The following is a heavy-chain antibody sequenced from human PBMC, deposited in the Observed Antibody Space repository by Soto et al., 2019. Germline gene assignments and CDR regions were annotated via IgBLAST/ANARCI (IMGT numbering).Heavy chain of an antibody. CDR1: GFTFGTTD. J-gene: IGHJ5*02. Sequence: GGSLRLSCAASGFTFGTTDMSWVRQAPGEGLEWVSTIDGSGGITYYADSVKGRFTISRDNSRNTVYLQMNSLRGDDTALYYCVKNSGWFNTWGQGALVTVSS. V-gene: IGHV3-23*01. D-gene: IGHD3-10*01. CDR2: IDGSGGIT. CDR3: VKNSGWFNT.